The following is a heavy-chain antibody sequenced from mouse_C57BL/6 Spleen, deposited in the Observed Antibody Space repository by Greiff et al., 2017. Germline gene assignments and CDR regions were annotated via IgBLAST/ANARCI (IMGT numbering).Heavy chain of an antibody. CDR1: GYTFTSYW. CDR2: IDPSDSYT. Sequence: QVQLQQSGAELVRPGTSVKLSCKASGYTFTSYWMHWVKQRPGQGLEWIGVIDPSDSYTNYNQKFKGKATLTVDTSSSTAYMQLSSLTSEDSAVYYCARSNYGNYVSWFAYWGQGTLVTVSA. CDR3: ARSNYGNYVSWFAY. V-gene: IGHV1-59*01. J-gene: IGHJ3*01. D-gene: IGHD2-1*01.